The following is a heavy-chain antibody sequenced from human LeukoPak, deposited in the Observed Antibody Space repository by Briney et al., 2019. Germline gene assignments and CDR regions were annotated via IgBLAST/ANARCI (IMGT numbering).Heavy chain of an antibody. J-gene: IGHJ4*02. CDR1: GXTFNNAW. D-gene: IGHD3-22*01. Sequence: GGSLRLSCAASGXTFNNAWMSWVRQAPGKGLEWVGRIKSKTDGGTTDYAAPVKGRFTISSADSKNTLFLQMNSLKTEDTAVYYCTTPFPRYYDSSGYCHWAQGTLVTVSS. CDR3: TTPFPRYYDSSGYCH. V-gene: IGHV3-15*01. CDR2: IKSKTDGGTT.